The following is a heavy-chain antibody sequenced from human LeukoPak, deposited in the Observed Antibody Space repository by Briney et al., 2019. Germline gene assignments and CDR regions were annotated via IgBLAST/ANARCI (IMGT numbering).Heavy chain of an antibody. CDR3: ARGCDDSSGYYQYYFDY. CDR1: GGSFGGYY. J-gene: IGHJ4*02. D-gene: IGHD3-22*01. CDR2: INHSGST. V-gene: IGHV4-34*01. Sequence: SETLSLTCAVYGGSFGGYYWSWIRQPPGKGLEWIGEINHSGSTNYNPSLKSRVTISVDTSKNQFSLKLSSVTAADTAVYYCARGCDDSSGYYQYYFDYWGQGTLVTVSS.